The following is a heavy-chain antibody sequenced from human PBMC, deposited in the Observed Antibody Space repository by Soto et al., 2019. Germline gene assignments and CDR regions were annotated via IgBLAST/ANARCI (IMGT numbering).Heavy chain of an antibody. CDR2: ISWNSGSL. CDR1: GFTFDDYV. Sequence: GGSLRLSCVASGFTFDDYVMHWVRQAPGKGLEWVSGISWNSGSLGYADSVKGRFSISRDNAKNSLYLQMNSLRGADKALYYCAKSLYLYNREFEYWGQGTLVTV. J-gene: IGHJ4*02. V-gene: IGHV3-9*01. D-gene: IGHD2-8*01. CDR3: AKSLYLYNREFEY.